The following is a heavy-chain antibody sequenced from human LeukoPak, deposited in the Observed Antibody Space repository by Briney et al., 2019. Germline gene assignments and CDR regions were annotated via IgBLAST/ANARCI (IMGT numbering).Heavy chain of an antibody. D-gene: IGHD5-18*01. CDR3: ARSNSPPYYFDY. Sequence: WGSLRLSCAASGFTVSSNYMSWVRQAPGKGLEWVSVIYSGGSTYYADSVKGRFIISRDNSKNTLYLQMNSLRAEDTAVYYCARSNSPPYYFDYWGQGTLVTVSS. CDR1: GFTVSSNY. CDR2: IYSGGST. J-gene: IGHJ4*02. V-gene: IGHV3-53*01.